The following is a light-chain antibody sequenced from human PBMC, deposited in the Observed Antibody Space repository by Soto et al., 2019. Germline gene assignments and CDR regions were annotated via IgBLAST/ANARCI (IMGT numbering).Light chain of an antibody. V-gene: IGLV2-14*01. CDR3: SSYTSSSTLVV. J-gene: IGLJ2*01. Sequence: QSALTQPASVSGSPGQSITISCTGTSSDVGGYNYVSWYQQHPGKAPKLMIYDVSTRPSGVSNRFSGSKCGNTASLTISGLQAEDEADYYCSSYTSSSTLVVFGGGTQLTVL. CDR2: DVS. CDR1: SSDVGGYNY.